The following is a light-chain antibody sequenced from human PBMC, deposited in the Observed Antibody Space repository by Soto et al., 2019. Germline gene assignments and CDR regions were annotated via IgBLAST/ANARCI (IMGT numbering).Light chain of an antibody. J-gene: IGKJ1*01. CDR2: KAS. CDR3: QQYNSYSRT. Sequence: DIQMTQSPSTLSASVGDRVTITCRASQSISSWLAWYQQKPGKAPKLLIYKASNLESGVSSRFSGSGSGTEFTLTISSLQPDDFATYYCQQYNSYSRTFGQGTKVEIK. V-gene: IGKV1-5*03. CDR1: QSISSW.